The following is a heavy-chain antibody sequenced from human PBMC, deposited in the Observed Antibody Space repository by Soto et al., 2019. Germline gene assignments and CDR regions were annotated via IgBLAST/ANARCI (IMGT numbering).Heavy chain of an antibody. V-gene: IGHV4-59*01. CDR2: IYYSGNT. Sequence: QVQLQESGPGLVKPSETLSLTCTVSGGSMNFYYWSWIRQPPGKGLEWLGYIYYSGNTNYNPSLKSRLTMSVDTSKSQFSLRLSSVTAADTAVYYCARHDGYTTSWFWFDPWGQGTLVTVSS. CDR3: ARHDGYTTSWFWFDP. D-gene: IGHD6-13*01. J-gene: IGHJ5*02. CDR1: GGSMNFYY.